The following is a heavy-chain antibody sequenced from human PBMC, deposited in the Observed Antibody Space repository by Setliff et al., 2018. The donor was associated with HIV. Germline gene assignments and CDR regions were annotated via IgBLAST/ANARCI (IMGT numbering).Heavy chain of an antibody. Sequence: SETLSLTCTVSGGSIKSGHYYWGWIRQPPGKGLEWIGNILNGETIFYNPSLKSRVTMSVDTSKNQLSLRLASVTAADTAVYYCARDRSHPPYYMDVWGKGTTVTVSS. CDR2: ILNGETI. V-gene: IGHV4-39*07. CDR3: ARDRSHPPYYMDV. J-gene: IGHJ6*03. CDR1: GGSIKSGHYY.